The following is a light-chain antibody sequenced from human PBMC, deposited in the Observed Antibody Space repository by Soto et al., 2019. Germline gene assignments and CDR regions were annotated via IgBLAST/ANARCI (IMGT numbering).Light chain of an antibody. CDR1: SSNIGADYY. CDR2: DVS. V-gene: IGLV1-40*01. CDR3: SSYTSSSIVYV. J-gene: IGLJ1*01. Sequence: QSVLTQPPSVSGAPGQRVTISCTGSSSNIGADYYVHWYQQHPGKAPKLIIYDVSNRPSGVPNRFSGSKSGNTASLTISGLQAEDEADYYCSSYTSSSIVYVFGTGTKVTVL.